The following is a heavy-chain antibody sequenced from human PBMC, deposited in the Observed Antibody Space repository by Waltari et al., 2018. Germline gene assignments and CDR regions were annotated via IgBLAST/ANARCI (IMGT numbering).Heavy chain of an antibody. V-gene: IGHV1-69*12. CDR2: VIPICGTP. CDR3: ARSYYYDRVGDYPSLGAFDY. Sequence: QVQLVQSGAEVKKPGSSVKVSCEASGGPFSSYVISWVRKAPGQGLGWMGGVIPICGTPNYAQKFQGRVTIIADESTSTAYMELSSLRSEDTAVYYCARSYYYDRVGDYPSLGAFDYWGQGTLVTVSS. D-gene: IGHD3-22*01. J-gene: IGHJ4*02. CDR1: GGPFSSYV.